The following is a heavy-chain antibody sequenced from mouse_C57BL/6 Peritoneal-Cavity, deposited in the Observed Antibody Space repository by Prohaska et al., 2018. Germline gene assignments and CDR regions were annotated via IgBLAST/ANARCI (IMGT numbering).Heavy chain of an antibody. D-gene: IGHD1-1*01. CDR2: INPDSSTI. Sequence: EVKLLQSGGGLVQPGGPLKLSCAASGIAFSRYWMSWVRRAPGTGLEWIGEINPDSSTINYAPSLKDKFIISRDNAKNTLYLQMSKVRSEDTALYYCARTLPESFDYWGQGTTLTVS. V-gene: IGHV4-1*01. CDR1: GIAFSRYW. CDR3: ARTLPESFDY. J-gene: IGHJ2*01.